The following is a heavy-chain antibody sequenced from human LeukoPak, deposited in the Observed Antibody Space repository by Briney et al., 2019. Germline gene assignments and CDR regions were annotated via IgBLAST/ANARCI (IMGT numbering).Heavy chain of an antibody. CDR3: ARDINADY. Sequence: GGSLRLSCAASGFTFSNYAMHWVRQAPGKGLEWVAVISYDGSNKYYADSVKGRFTISRDSSKNTLFLQLNSLRPEDTAVYYCARDINADYWGQGTLVTVSS. CDR1: GFTFSNYA. J-gene: IGHJ4*02. V-gene: IGHV3-30-3*01. CDR2: ISYDGSNK.